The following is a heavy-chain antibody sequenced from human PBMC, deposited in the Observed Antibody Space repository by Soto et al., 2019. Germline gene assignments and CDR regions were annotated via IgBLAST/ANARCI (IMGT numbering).Heavy chain of an antibody. CDR3: TTARGTYGAEYFQH. V-gene: IGHV3-15*01. CDR1: GFTFTNAW. Sequence: GGSLRLSCAASGFTFTNAWMSWVRQAPGKGLEWVGRIKSKAEGGTTDYAAPVKGRFTISRDDSKNTLYLQMNSLKTEDTAVYYCTTARGTYGAEYFQHWGQGTLVTVSS. D-gene: IGHD4-17*01. J-gene: IGHJ1*01. CDR2: IKSKAEGGTT.